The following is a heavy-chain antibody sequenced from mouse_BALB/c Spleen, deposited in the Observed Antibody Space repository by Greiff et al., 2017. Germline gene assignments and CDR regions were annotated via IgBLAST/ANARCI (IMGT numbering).Heavy chain of an antibody. V-gene: IGHV2-9*02. CDR3: AREGSTMITDY. J-gene: IGHJ2*01. Sequence: VHLVESGPGLVAPSQSLSITCTVSGFSLTSYGVHWVRQPPGKGLEWLGVIWAGGSTNYNSALMSRLSISKDNSKSQVFLKMNSLQTDDTAMYYCAREGSTMITDYWGQGTTLTVSS. CDR1: GFSLTSYG. CDR2: IWAGGST. D-gene: IGHD2-4*01.